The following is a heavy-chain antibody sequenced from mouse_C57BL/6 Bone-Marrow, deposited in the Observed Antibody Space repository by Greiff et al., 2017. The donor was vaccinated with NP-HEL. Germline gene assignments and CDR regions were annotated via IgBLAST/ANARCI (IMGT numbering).Heavy chain of an antibody. D-gene: IGHD1-1*01. CDR2: IRNKANGYTT. CDR1: GFTFTDYY. Sequence: EVKLVESGGGLVQPGGSLSLSCAASGFTFTDYYMSWVRQPPGKALEWLGFIRNKANGYTTEYSASVKGRFTISRDNSQSILYLQMNALRAEDSATYYCARYNSEPGITPYYAMDYWGQGTSVTVSS. CDR3: ARYNSEPGITPYYAMDY. J-gene: IGHJ4*01. V-gene: IGHV7-3*01.